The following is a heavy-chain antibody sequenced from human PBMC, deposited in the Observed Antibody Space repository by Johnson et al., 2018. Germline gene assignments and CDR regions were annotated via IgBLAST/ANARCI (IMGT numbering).Heavy chain of an antibody. J-gene: IGHJ3*02. CDR2: ISSSSSYI. D-gene: IGHD3-22*01. Sequence: QLVESGGGLVKPGGSLRLSCAASGFTFSSYSMNWVRQAPGKGLEWVSSISSSSSYIYNADSLKGRFTLSRDNAKNSLHLPMNSRRAEDTAVYYCASDVPMYYYDSNGYDAFDIWGQGTMVTVSS. CDR3: ASDVPMYYYDSNGYDAFDI. CDR1: GFTFSSYS. V-gene: IGHV3-21*01.